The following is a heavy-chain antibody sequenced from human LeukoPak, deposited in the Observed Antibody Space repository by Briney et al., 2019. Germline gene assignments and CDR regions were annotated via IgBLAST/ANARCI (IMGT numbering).Heavy chain of an antibody. CDR1: GLTFRDHY. D-gene: IGHD1-26*01. J-gene: IGHJ5*02. CDR2: ISDSGNNI. V-gene: IGHV3-11*04. Sequence: TGGSLRLSCAASGLTFRDHYMSWIRQAPGRGLEWVSYISDSGNNIDYADSVKGRFTVSRENDKNSLYLQMNSLRAEDTAVYYCARGGRNWFDPWGQGTLVTVSS. CDR3: ARGGRNWFDP.